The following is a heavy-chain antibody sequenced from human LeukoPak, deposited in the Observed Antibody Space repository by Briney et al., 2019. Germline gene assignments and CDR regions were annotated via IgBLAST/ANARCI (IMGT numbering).Heavy chain of an antibody. D-gene: IGHD3-22*01. J-gene: IGHJ5*02. V-gene: IGHV3-15*07. CDR2: IKSKSDGGTI. CDR3: TQTHSRWFDH. CDR1: GFTISNAW. Sequence: GGSLRLSCAASGFTISNAWMNWVRQAPGKGPEWVGRIKSKSDGGTIEYAESVKGRFIISRDDSKNTMYLQIQSLKIEDTAVYYCTQTHSRWFDHWGQGTLVTVSS.